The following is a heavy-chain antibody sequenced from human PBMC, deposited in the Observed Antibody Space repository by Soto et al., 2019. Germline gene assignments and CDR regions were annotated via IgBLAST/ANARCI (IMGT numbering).Heavy chain of an antibody. J-gene: IGHJ4*02. CDR2: IYYRGNT. CDR3: ARHPGYYDILTGYTTYYFDY. V-gene: IGHV4-59*08. D-gene: IGHD3-9*01. Sequence: SETLSLTCTVSGGSIGTYYWSWIRQPPGRGLEWIGYIYYRGNTDYNPSLKSRVTISLDTPKNQFSLKLSSVTAADTAVYYCARHPGYYDILTGYTTYYFDYWGQGISVTAPQ. CDR1: GGSIGTYY.